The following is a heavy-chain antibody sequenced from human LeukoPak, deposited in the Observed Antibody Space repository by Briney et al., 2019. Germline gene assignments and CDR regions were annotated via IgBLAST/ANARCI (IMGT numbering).Heavy chain of an antibody. V-gene: IGHV1-69*13. Sequence: ASVKVSCKASGGTFSSYAISWVRQAPGQGLEWMGGIIPIFGTANYAQKFQGRVTITADESTSTAYMELSSLRSEDTAVYYCARSSTIFVVVIAPSYMDVWGKGTTVTVSS. CDR1: GGTFSSYA. CDR2: IIPIFGTA. CDR3: ARSSTIFVVVIAPSYMDV. J-gene: IGHJ6*03. D-gene: IGHD3-3*01.